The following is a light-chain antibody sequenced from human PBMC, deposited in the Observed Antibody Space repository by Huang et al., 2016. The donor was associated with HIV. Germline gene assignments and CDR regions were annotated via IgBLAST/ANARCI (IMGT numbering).Light chain of an antibody. CDR3: QQYHNWPYT. Sequence: EIIMTQSPATLSLSPGEGASLSCRANQSVATNLAWYLNRPGQCPRILIFGASTRASGLPGRFSGSGSGTQFTLTVSGLQSEDFAVYYCQQYHNWPYTFGQGTKLEI. CDR2: GAS. V-gene: IGKV3-15*01. J-gene: IGKJ2*01. CDR1: QSVATN.